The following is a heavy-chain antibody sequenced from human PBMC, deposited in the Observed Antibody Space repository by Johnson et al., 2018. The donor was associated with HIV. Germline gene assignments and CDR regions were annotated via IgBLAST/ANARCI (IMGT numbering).Heavy chain of an antibody. CDR3: AKDLVVINVRYAFHI. CDR1: GFTFEDYA. CDR2: ISWNSDDI. Sequence: VQLVESGGALVQPGRSLRLSCVASGFTFEDYAMYWVRQAPGKGLEWVSGISWNSDDIDYADSVKGRFTISRANAKNSLYLQMNTLRPEDTALYYCAKDLVVINVRYAFHIWGQGTMVTVS. V-gene: IGHV3-9*01. D-gene: IGHD3-22*01. J-gene: IGHJ3*02.